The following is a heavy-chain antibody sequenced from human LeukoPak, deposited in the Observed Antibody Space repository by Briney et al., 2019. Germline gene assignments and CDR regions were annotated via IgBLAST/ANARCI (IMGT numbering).Heavy chain of an antibody. CDR2: LKESGIEK. CDR3: TRDRSRAEDD. CDR1: GFMFSSYY. V-gene: IGHV3-7*01. J-gene: IGHJ4*02. Sequence: GGSLRLSCVGSGFMFSSYYMGWVRQAPGKGLEFVAHLKESGIEKEYVDSVKGRFTISRDNANNLLYLQMNSLRGEDTAVYYCTRDRSRAEDDWGQGTLVTVSS. D-gene: IGHD1-14*01.